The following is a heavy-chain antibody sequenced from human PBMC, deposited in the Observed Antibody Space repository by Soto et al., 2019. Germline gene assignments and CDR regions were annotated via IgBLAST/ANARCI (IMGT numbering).Heavy chain of an antibody. J-gene: IGHJ4*02. Sequence: PGGSLRLSCVASGFVLEVYWMHWVRQVPGKGLEWVSRISDDGARTDYADSVRGRFTISRDNANNALYLQMNALRGEDTAVYFCTRGPRPSSFGTEAVWGRGALVTVSS. D-gene: IGHD2-2*01. CDR3: TRGPRPSSFGTEAV. V-gene: IGHV3-74*01. CDR2: ISDDGART. CDR1: GFVLEVYW.